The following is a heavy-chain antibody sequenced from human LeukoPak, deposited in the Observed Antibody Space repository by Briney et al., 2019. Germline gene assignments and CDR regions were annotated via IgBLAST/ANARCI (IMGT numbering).Heavy chain of an antibody. V-gene: IGHV3-23*01. CDR3: AKNLGGKPYNYYGMDV. CDR1: GFTFSSYA. D-gene: IGHD1-14*01. J-gene: IGHJ6*01. Sequence: PGGSLRLSCAASGFTFSSYAMSWVRQAPGKGLEWISAISGGGGGTFYADSVKGGFTISRDNSTNTRYLQMNSLRAEETAVYYCAKNLGGKPYNYYGMDVGGQRTTVTVS. CDR2: ISGGGGGT.